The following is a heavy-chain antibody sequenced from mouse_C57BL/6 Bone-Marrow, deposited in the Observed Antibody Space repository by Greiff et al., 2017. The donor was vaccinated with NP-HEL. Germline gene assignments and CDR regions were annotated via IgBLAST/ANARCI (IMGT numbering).Heavy chain of an antibody. V-gene: IGHV14-4*01. Sequence: EVQLQQSGAELVRPGASVKLSCTASGFNIKDDYMHWVKQRPEQGLEWIGWIDPENGDTEYASKFQGKATITADTSSNTAYLQLSSLTSEDTAVYYCTTSDLLLRFWYVDVWGTGTTVTVSS. J-gene: IGHJ1*03. CDR2: IDPENGDT. D-gene: IGHD1-1*01. CDR1: GFNIKDDY. CDR3: TTSDLLLRFWYVDV.